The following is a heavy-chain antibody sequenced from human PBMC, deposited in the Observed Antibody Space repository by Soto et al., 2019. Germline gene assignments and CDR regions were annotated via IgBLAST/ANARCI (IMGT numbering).Heavy chain of an antibody. CDR2: MTSSSGTM. D-gene: IGHD2-2*01. CDR1: GFTFSTHS. CDR3: VGEVGFQLIY. J-gene: IGHJ4*02. V-gene: IGHV3-48*01. Sequence: EVQLVESGGGLVQPGGSLRLSCAASGFTFSTHSMHWVRQAPGKGLEWISYMTSSSGTMYAASLKGRFTISRDNAKNSLDVQMNSLRAEDTAVYFCVGEVGFQLIYWGQGTLVTVSS.